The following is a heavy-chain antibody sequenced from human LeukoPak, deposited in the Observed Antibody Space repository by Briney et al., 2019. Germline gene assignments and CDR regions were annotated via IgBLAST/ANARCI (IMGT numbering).Heavy chain of an antibody. J-gene: IGHJ3*02. CDR2: ISWNSGSI. Sequence: PGRSLRLSCAASGFAFDDYAMHWVRQAPGKGLEWVSGISWNSGSIGYADSVKGRFTISRDNAENSLCLQMNSLRAEDTALYYCAKSAMELGAFDIWGQGTMVTVSS. CDR3: AKSAMELGAFDI. D-gene: IGHD5-18*01. CDR1: GFAFDDYA. V-gene: IGHV3-9*01.